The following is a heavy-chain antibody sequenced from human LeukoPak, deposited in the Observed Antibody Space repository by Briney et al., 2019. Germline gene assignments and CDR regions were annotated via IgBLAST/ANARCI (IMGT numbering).Heavy chain of an antibody. J-gene: IGHJ4*02. CDR3: AGTSTWPSFGY. CDR1: GGSFSGYY. Sequence: KTSETLSLTCAVYGGSFSGYYWSWIRQPPGKGLEWIGEINHSGSTNYNPSLKSRVTISVDTSKTQFSLKLSSVTAADTAVYYCAGTSTWPSFGYWGQGTLVTVSS. V-gene: IGHV4-34*01. CDR2: INHSGST. D-gene: IGHD2-2*01.